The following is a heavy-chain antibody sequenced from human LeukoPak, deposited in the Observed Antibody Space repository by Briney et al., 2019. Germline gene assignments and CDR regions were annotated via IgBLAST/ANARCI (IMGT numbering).Heavy chain of an antibody. Sequence: SETLPLTCTLSGGSISSVYCSWIRQLPGKGLGWIGYIYTSGSPNFNPSLKTRFTISVDTSKNQFSLTLSSVTAADTAVYYCARLLVDTENYYYYNDTDVWGKRTTVTVSS. CDR3: ARLLVDTENYYYYNDTDV. V-gene: IGHV4-4*09. J-gene: IGHJ6*03. D-gene: IGHD5-18*01. CDR2: IYTSGSP. CDR1: GGSISSVY.